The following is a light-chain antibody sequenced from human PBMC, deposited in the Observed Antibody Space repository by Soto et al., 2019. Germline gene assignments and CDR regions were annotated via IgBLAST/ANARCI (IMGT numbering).Light chain of an antibody. CDR3: ASWDDSLSGVV. CDR1: SSNIGSNY. Sequence: QSVLTQPPSASGTPGQRVTISCSGSSSNIGSNYVYWYQQLPGTAPKLLIYRNNQRPSAVPDRFSGSKSGTSASLASSGLRSEDEADYYCASWDDSLSGVVFGGGTKLTVL. CDR2: RNN. V-gene: IGLV1-47*01. J-gene: IGLJ2*01.